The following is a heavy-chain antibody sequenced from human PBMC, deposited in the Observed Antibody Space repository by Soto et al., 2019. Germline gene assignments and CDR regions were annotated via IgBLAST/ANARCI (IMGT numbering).Heavy chain of an antibody. CDR3: APGTTVTTVDD. CDR1: AGSLSRGGHY. V-gene: IGHV4-31*03. CDR2: IYYSGST. Sequence: TLSLTSPVSAGSLSRGGHYWSWIRQHPGKGLEWIGYIYYSGSTYYNPSLKSRVTISVDTSKNQFSLKLSSVTAADTAVYYCAPGTTVTTVDDWGQGTLVTFSS. D-gene: IGHD4-17*01. J-gene: IGHJ4*02.